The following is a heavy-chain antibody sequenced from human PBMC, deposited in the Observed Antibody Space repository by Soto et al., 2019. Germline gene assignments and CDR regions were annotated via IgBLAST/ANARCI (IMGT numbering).Heavy chain of an antibody. D-gene: IGHD2-8*01. V-gene: IGHV4-59*01. CDR3: AGPYGTVFYS. Sequence: SETLSLTCAVYGGSFSGYYWSWIRQPPGKGLEWIGYIYYSGSTNYNPSLKSRVTISVDTSKNQFSLKLSSVTAADTAVYYCAGPYGTVFYSWGQGTLLPVSA. J-gene: IGHJ4*02. CDR2: IYYSGST. CDR1: GGSFSGYY.